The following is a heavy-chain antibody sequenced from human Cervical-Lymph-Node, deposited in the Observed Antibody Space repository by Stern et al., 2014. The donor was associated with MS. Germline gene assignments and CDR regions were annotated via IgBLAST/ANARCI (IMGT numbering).Heavy chain of an antibody. CDR1: GGTFSSYA. V-gene: IGHV1-69*01. CDR2: IIPIFGTA. D-gene: IGHD6-6*01. CDR3: AANEEPARPLDY. Sequence: VQLVESGAEVKKPGSSVKVSCKASGGTFSSYAISWVRQAPGHGLAWMGGIIPIFGTANYAQKFQGRVTITADESTSTAYMELSSLRSEDTAVYYCAANEEPARPLDYWGQGTLVTVSS. J-gene: IGHJ4*02.